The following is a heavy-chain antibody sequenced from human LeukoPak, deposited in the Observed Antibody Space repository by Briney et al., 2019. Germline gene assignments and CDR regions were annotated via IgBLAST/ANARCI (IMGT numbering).Heavy chain of an antibody. J-gene: IGHJ5*01. D-gene: IGHD1-26*01. V-gene: IGHV3-23*01. Sequence: GGSLRLSCAASGFTFSSYGMSWVRQAPGKGLEWVSGISDSGDSTYHADSVKGRFTISRDSSKDTLYLQMHGLRAEDTAVYYCAKTPYSGNFKVVDSWGQGTLVTVSS. CDR3: AKTPYSGNFKVVDS. CDR2: ISDSGDST. CDR1: GFTFSSYG.